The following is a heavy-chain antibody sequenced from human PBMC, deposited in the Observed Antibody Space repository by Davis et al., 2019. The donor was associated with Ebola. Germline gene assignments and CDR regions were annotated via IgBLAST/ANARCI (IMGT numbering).Heavy chain of an antibody. CDR3: AGRFGELLWGMAFDI. J-gene: IGHJ3*02. D-gene: IGHD3-10*01. V-gene: IGHV4-4*02. CDR1: GGSISSSNC. Sequence: SETLSLTCAVSGGSISSSNCWSWVRQPPGKGLEWIGAIYHSGRTNYNPSLKSRVTISVDKSTNQFSLKLSSVTAADTAVYYCAGRFGELLWGMAFDIWGQGTMVTVSS. CDR2: IYHSGRT.